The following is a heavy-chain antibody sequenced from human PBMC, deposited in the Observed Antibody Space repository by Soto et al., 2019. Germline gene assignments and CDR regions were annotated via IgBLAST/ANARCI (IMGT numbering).Heavy chain of an antibody. CDR2: MYHDGNT. V-gene: IGHV4-38-2*02. D-gene: IGHD5-12*01. J-gene: IGHJ4*02. CDR3: ARESYCGYHSYDY. Sequence: LALTCAVSGYSIGSGCFCGCIRQPPGKGLEWIANMYHDGNTHYNPSLKSPVTMSVDTSKNQFSLKLNSVTAADTAVYYCARESYCGYHSYDYWGQGILVTVSS. CDR1: GYSIGSGCF.